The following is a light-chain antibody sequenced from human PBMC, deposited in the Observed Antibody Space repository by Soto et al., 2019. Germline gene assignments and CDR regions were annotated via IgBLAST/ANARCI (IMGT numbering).Light chain of an antibody. CDR3: CPYSGRSPPSV. CDR2: EVF. CDR1: SSDVGSYPL. J-gene: IGLJ1*01. Sequence: QSVLPQPASVSGSPGQSITISCTGTSSDVGSYPLVSWYQQHPGEAPKLLIFEVFRRPSGVSNRFSGSKSGNTASLTISGLQAEDEAEYYCCPYSGRSPPSVLGTGRKVTVL. V-gene: IGLV2-23*02.